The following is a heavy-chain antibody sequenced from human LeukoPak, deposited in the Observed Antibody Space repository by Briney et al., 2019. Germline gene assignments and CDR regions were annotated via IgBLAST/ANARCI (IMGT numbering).Heavy chain of an antibody. CDR2: IKGDESYT. CDR1: GFTYSRYW. Sequence: GGSLRLSCAASGFTYSRYWMHWVRQVPGKGLVWVARIKGDESYTFYADSVKGRFTISRDNAKNTLYLQMNSLRAEDTAVYYCAKGLSGSPLRWFDPWGQGTLVTVSS. D-gene: IGHD2-15*01. J-gene: IGHJ5*02. V-gene: IGHV3-74*01. CDR3: AKGLSGSPLRWFDP.